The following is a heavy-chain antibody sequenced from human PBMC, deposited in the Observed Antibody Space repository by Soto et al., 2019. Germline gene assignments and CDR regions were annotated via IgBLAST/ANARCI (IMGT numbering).Heavy chain of an antibody. Sequence: PGGSLRLSCEASGFPFSFYSMNWVRQAPGKGLEWIAYITPTSRAINYADSDTRYSPSFQGQVTISADKSISTAYLQWSSLKASDTAMYYCARRPNIMAAPFEIWGQGTVVTVSS. CDR1: GFPFSFYS. J-gene: IGHJ4*02. V-gene: IGHV5-51*01. CDR2: ITPTSRAINYADSDT. CDR3: ARRPNIMAAPFEI. D-gene: IGHD5-12*01.